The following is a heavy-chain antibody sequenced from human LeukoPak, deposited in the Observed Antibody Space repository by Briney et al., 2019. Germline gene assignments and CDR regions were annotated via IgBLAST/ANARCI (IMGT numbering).Heavy chain of an antibody. D-gene: IGHD6-13*01. V-gene: IGHV3-21*01. CDR2: ISSSSSYI. Sequence: GGSLRLSCAASGFTFSSYSMNWVRQAPGKGLEWVSSISSSSSYIYYADSVKGRFTISRDNAKNSLYLQMNSLRAEDTAVYYCARAGGEQQLVHFDYWGQGTLVTVSS. CDR3: ARAGGEQQLVHFDY. CDR1: GFTFSSYS. J-gene: IGHJ4*02.